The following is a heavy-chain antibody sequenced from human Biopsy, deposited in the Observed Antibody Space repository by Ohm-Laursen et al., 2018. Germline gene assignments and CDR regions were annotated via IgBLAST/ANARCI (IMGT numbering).Heavy chain of an antibody. J-gene: IGHJ4*02. CDR1: GGSIGSFF. Sequence: TLSLTCTVSGGSIGSFFWSWIRQPPGKGLEWIGYIYSGGNTNYNPSLQNRVTMSVDTSKNQFSLKLSSVIAADTAVYYCARGRRTSGWPYFANWGQGTLVIVSS. V-gene: IGHV4-59*01. CDR3: ARGRRTSGWPYFAN. CDR2: IYSGGNT. D-gene: IGHD6-19*01.